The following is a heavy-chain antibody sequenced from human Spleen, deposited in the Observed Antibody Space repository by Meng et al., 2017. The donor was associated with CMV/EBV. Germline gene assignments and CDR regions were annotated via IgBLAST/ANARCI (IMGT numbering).Heavy chain of an antibody. CDR2: IYYSGST. D-gene: IGHD1-26*01. CDR1: GGSISGSSYY. CDR3: VRALYRNWFDP. Sequence: TVSGGSISGSSYYWGWIRQPPGKGLEWIGSIYYSGSTYYNPSLKSRVTISVDTSKSQFSLKLSSVTAADTAVYFCVRALYRNWFDPWGQGTLVTVSS. J-gene: IGHJ5*02. V-gene: IGHV4-39*07.